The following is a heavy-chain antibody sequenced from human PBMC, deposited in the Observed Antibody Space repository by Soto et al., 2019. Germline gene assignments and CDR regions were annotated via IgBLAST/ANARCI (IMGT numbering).Heavy chain of an antibody. D-gene: IGHD2-15*01. CDR3: ARGKLDGVVAANAYDYDGLGV. J-gene: IGHJ6*02. Sequence: QVQLVQSGAEVKKPGASVKVSCKASGYTFTSYGISWVRQAPGQGLEWMGWISAYNGNTNYAQKLQGRVTMTTDTATSTAYMERRGLRSDDTAVYYCARGKLDGVVAANAYDYDGLGVWGQGTTVTVS. V-gene: IGHV1-18*01. CDR2: ISAYNGNT. CDR1: GYTFTSYG.